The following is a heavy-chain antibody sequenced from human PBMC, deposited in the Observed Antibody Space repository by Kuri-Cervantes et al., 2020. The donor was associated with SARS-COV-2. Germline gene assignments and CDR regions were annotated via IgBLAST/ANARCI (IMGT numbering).Heavy chain of an antibody. CDR3: AKLVDYSP. CDR2: ISATGTGT. D-gene: IGHD5-12*01. CDR1: GFTFSSHA. Sequence: GGSLRPSCAASGFTFSSHAMTWVRQAPGKGLEWVSTISATGTGTYYADSVKGRFTISRDNSKITLYLQMNSLRGEGTAVYYCAKLVDYSPWGQGTLVTVSS. V-gene: IGHV3-23*01. J-gene: IGHJ5*02.